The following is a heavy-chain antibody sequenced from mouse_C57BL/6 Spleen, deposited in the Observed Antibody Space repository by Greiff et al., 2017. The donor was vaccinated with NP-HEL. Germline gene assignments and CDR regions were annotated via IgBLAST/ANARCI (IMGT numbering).Heavy chain of an antibody. J-gene: IGHJ2*01. CDR3: ARDRVLLRYFDV. Sequence: EVQRVESGPGLVKPSQSLSLTCSVTGYSITSGYYWNWIRQFPGNKLEWMGYISYDGSNNYNPSLKNRISITRDTSKNQFFLKLNSVTTEDTATYYCARDRVLLRYFDVWGQGTTLTVSS. CDR2: ISYDGSN. V-gene: IGHV3-6*01. D-gene: IGHD1-1*01. CDR1: GYSITSGYY.